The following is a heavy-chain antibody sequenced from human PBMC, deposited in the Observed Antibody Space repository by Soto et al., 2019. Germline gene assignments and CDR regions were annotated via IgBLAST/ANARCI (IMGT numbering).Heavy chain of an antibody. CDR2: IDYSGNI. V-gene: IGHV4-39*01. D-gene: IGHD1-1*01. CDR1: GGSITSSGSA. CDR3: ARHIHNQGFEYYFDS. J-gene: IGHJ4*02. Sequence: SETLSLTCNASGGSITSSGSAWGWIRQSPGKGLEWIGTIDYSGNIYYIPSLKSRITISVDTSKNQISLKLSSVTAADTAVYYCARHIHNQGFEYYFDSWGPGTLVTVSS.